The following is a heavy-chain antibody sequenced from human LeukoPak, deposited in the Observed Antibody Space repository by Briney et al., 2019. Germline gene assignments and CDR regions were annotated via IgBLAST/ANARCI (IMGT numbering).Heavy chain of an antibody. D-gene: IGHD3-3*01. V-gene: IGHV3-30*18. CDR3: AKGSNTIFGVGV. CDR2: ISYDGSNK. Sequence: GGSLRLSCAASGFTFSSYAMSWVRQAPGKGLEWVAVISYDGSNKYYADSVKGRFTISRDNSKNTLYPQMNSLRAEDTAVYYCAKGSNTIFGVGVWGQGTTVTVSS. J-gene: IGHJ6*02. CDR1: GFTFSSYA.